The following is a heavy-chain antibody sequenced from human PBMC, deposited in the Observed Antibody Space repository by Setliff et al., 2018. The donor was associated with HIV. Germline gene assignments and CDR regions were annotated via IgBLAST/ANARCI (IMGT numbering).Heavy chain of an antibody. J-gene: IGHJ6*03. Sequence: ASVKVSCKASGYGLIAYAMNWVRQAPGQRPEWMGWINPGNGNTKYSQKFQGRVTITRVTSASTVYMELSGLRSEDTAVYYCARDLSIDSSGYPRIGYSYMGVWGKGTTVTVSS. CDR2: INPGNGNT. CDR1: GYGLIAYA. V-gene: IGHV1-3*01. CDR3: ARDLSIDSSGYPRIGYSYMGV. D-gene: IGHD3-22*01.